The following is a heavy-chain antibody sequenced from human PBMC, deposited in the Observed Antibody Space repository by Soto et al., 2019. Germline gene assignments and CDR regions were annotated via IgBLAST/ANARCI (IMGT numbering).Heavy chain of an antibody. CDR3: ARDRRLLDFVP. V-gene: IGHV3-23*01. Sequence: GGSLRLSCAASGFTFSSYAMSWVRQAPGKGLEWVSAISGSGGSTYYADSVKGRFTISRDNAKNSLYLQMNSLRAEDTAVYYCARDRRLLDFVPWGQGTLVTV. CDR1: GFTFSSYA. CDR2: ISGSGGST. D-gene: IGHD3-3*01. J-gene: IGHJ5*02.